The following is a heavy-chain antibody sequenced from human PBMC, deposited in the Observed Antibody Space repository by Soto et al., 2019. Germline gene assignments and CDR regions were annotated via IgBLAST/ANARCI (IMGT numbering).Heavy chain of an antibody. CDR3: ATYRSVMVRGAPDAFDI. V-gene: IGHV3-48*01. D-gene: IGHD3-10*01. Sequence: EVQLVESGGGLVQPGGSLRLSCAASGFTFSSYSMNWVRQAPGKGLEWVSYISSSSSTIYYADSVKGRFTISRDNANNSLYLQMHCLRAEDTAVYYCATYRSVMVRGAPDAFDIWGQGTMVTVSS. J-gene: IGHJ3*02. CDR2: ISSSSSTI. CDR1: GFTFSSYS.